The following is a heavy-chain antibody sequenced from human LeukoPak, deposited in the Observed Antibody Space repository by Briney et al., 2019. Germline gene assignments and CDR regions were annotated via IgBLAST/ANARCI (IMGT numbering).Heavy chain of an antibody. J-gene: IGHJ4*02. Sequence: PGRSLRLSCAASGFTFDDYAMHWVRQAPGKGLEWVSGISWNSGSIGYADSVKGRFTISRDNAKTSLYLQMNSLRAEATALYSCAKDAKRGSHFFGPFDSWGQGTLVTVSS. D-gene: IGHD1-26*01. V-gene: IGHV3-9*01. CDR1: GFTFDDYA. CDR2: ISWNSGSI. CDR3: AKDAKRGSHFFGPFDS.